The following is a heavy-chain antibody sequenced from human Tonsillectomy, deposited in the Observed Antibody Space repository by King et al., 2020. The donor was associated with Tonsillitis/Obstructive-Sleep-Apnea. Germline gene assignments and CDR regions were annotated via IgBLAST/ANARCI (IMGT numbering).Heavy chain of an antibody. J-gene: IGHJ4*02. V-gene: IGHV4-59*08. CDR3: ARQGGLPRGGSFDY. Sequence: QLQESGPGLVKPSETLSLTCTVSGGSISSYYWSWIRQPPGKGLEWIGYIYYSGSTNYNPSLKSRVTISVDTSKNQFSLKLSSVTAADTAVYYCARQGGLPRGGSFDYWGQGTLVTVSS. D-gene: IGHD3-16*01. CDR1: GGSISSYY. CDR2: IYYSGST.